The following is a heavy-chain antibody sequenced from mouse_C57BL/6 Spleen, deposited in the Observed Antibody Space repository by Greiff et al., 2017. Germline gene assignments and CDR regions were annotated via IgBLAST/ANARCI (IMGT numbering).Heavy chain of an antibody. D-gene: IGHD1-1*01. V-gene: IGHV1-64*01. CDR2: IHPNSGST. Sequence: QVQLKQPGAELVKPGASVKLSCKASGYTFTSYWMHWVKQRPGQGLEWIGMIHPNSGSTNYNEKFKSKATLTVDKSSSTAYMQLSSLTSEDSAVYYCARPPPTVVAPGFAYWGQGTLVTVSA. CDR3: ARPPPTVVAPGFAY. J-gene: IGHJ3*01. CDR1: GYTFTSYW.